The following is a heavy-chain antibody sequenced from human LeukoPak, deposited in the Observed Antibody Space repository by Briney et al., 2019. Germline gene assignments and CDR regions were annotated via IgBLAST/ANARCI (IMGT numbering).Heavy chain of an antibody. D-gene: IGHD6-13*01. CDR3: ARDSSSWLGVDY. CDR1: DGSISGYY. CDR2: IYSSGST. J-gene: IGHJ4*02. Sequence: SETLSLTCTVSDGSISGYYWSWIRQPAGKGLEWIGRIYSSGSTNYNPSLKSRITMSVDTSKNQFSLKLSSVTAADTALYYCARDSSSWLGVDYWGQGTLVTVSS. V-gene: IGHV4-4*07.